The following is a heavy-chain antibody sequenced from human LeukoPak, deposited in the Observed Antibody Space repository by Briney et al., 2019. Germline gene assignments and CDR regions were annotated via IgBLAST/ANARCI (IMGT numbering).Heavy chain of an antibody. D-gene: IGHD3-16*01. J-gene: IGHJ4*02. CDR1: GFTFSSYW. CDR2: IKQDGSKK. CDR3: ARDHYHSIDY. V-gene: IGHV3-7*01. Sequence: GGSLRLSCAASGFTFSSYWMSWVRQAPGKGLEWVANIKQDGSKKYYVDSVKGRFTISRDNAKNTLYLQMHSLRAEDTAVYYCARDHYHSIDYWGQGTLVTVSS.